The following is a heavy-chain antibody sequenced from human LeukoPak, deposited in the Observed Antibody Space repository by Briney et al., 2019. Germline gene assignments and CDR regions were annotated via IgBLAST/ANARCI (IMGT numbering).Heavy chain of an antibody. D-gene: IGHD3-10*01. CDR1: GFIFSNYG. V-gene: IGHV3-30*03. Sequence: GGSLRLSCAASGFIFSNYGMSWVRQAPGKGLEWVAVISYDGSNKYYADSVKGRFTISRDNSKNTLYLQMNSLRAEDTAVYYCARDTSPFEVRGVIGLNDYWGQGTLVTVSS. CDR2: ISYDGSNK. J-gene: IGHJ4*02. CDR3: ARDTSPFEVRGVIGLNDY.